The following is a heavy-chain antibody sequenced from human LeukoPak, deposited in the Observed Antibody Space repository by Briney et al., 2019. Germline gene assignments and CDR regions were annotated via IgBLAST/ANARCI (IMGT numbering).Heavy chain of an antibody. CDR3: ASSGQKKFDY. CDR2: INHSGST. CDR1: GVSFSGYY. V-gene: IGHV4-34*01. D-gene: IGHD2-15*01. J-gene: IGHJ4*02. Sequence: SETLSLTCAVYGVSFSGYYWSWIRQPPGKGLEWIGEINHSGSTNYNPSLKSRVTISVDTSKNQFSLKLSSVTAADTAVYYCASSGQKKFDYWGQGTLVTVSS.